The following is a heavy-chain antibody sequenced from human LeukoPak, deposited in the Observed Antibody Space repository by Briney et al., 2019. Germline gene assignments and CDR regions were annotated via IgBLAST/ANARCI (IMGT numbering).Heavy chain of an antibody. CDR3: ARAYSSSWFNRFDP. CDR1: GGSFSGYY. J-gene: IGHJ5*02. D-gene: IGHD6-13*01. V-gene: IGHV4-34*01. CDR2: INHSGST. Sequence: PSETQSLTCAVYGGSFSGYYWSWIRQPPGKGLEWIGEINHSGSTNYNPSLKSRVTISVDTSKNQFSLKLSSVTAADTAVYYCARAYSSSWFNRFDPWGQGTLVTVSS.